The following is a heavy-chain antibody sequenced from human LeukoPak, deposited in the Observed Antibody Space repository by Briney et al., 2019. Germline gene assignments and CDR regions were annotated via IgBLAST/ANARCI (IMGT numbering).Heavy chain of an antibody. CDR1: GFTFSSYA. D-gene: IGHD2-15*01. J-gene: IGHJ4*02. Sequence: PGGSLRLSCAASGFTFSSYAMHLVRQAPGKGLEYVSAISSNGGSTYYANSVKGRFTISRDNSKNTLYLQMGSLRAEDMAVYYCARGSDFDYWGQGTLVTVSS. V-gene: IGHV3-64*01. CDR2: ISSNGGST. CDR3: ARGSDFDY.